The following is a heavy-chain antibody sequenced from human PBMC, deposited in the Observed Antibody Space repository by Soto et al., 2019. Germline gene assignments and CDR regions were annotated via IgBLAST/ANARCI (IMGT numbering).Heavy chain of an antibody. J-gene: IGHJ4*02. V-gene: IGHV6-1*01. CDR1: GDSVSSNSAA. CDR3: ASSDFKEDYDYIWGSYRHFDY. D-gene: IGHD3-16*02. Sequence: SQTLSLTCAISGDSVSSNSAAWNWIRQSPSRGLEWLGRTYYRSKWYNDYAVSVKSRITINPDTSKNQFSLQLNSVTPEDTAVYYCASSDFKEDYDYIWGSYRHFDYWGQGTLVTVSS. CDR2: TYYRSKWYN.